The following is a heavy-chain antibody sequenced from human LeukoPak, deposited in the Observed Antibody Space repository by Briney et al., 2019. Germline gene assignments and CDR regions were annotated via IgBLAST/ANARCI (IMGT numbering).Heavy chain of an antibody. CDR2: INHSGST. CDR3: ARLGVTRALDY. CDR1: GFTFSTYG. V-gene: IGHV4-34*01. J-gene: IGHJ4*02. Sequence: PGGTLRLSCAASGFTFSTYGMSWVRQPPGKGLEWIGEINHSGSTNYNPSLKSRVTISVDTSKNQFSLKLSSVTAADTAVYYCARLGVTRALDYWGQGTLVTVSS. D-gene: IGHD2-21*02.